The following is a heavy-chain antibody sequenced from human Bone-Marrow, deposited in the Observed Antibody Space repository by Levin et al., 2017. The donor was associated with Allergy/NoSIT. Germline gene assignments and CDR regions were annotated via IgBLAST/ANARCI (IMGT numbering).Heavy chain of an antibody. Sequence: SETLSLTCAVSGYSISSGYYWGWIRQPPGKGLEWIGSIYHSGSTYYNPSLKSRVTISVDTSKNQFSLKLSSVTAADTAVYYCARLRIVVVVAVQDAFDIWGQGTMVTVSS. J-gene: IGHJ3*02. CDR3: ARLRIVVVVAVQDAFDI. CDR2: IYHSGST. D-gene: IGHD2-15*01. CDR1: GYSISSGYY. V-gene: IGHV4-38-2*01.